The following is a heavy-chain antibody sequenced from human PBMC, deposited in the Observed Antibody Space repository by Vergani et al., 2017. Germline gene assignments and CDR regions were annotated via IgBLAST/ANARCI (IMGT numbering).Heavy chain of an antibody. Sequence: EVQLLESGGGSAQPGESLRLSCVVSGFTVSSNYMSWVRQAPGKGLEWVSVIYSGGSTYYADSVKGRFTISRDNSKNTLYLQMNSLRVEDTAVYYCARDRPYDSSSWSDFDYWGQGTLVTVSS. CDR3: ARDRPYDSSSWSDFDY. CDR1: GFTVSSNY. V-gene: IGHV3-66*02. D-gene: IGHD6-13*01. J-gene: IGHJ4*02. CDR2: IYSGGST.